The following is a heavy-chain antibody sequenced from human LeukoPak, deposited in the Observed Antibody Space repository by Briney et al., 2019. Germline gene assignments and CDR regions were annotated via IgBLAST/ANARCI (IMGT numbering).Heavy chain of an antibody. CDR2: IYYSGST. Sequence: PSETLSLTCTVSGGSISSYYWSWIRQPPGKGLEWIGYIYYSGSTNYNPSLKSRVTISVDTSKNQFSLKLSSVTAADTAVYYCARASFYGSGTYYQRVDYWGQGTLVTVSS. J-gene: IGHJ4*02. V-gene: IGHV4-59*12. D-gene: IGHD3-10*01. CDR3: ARASFYGSGTYYQRVDY. CDR1: GGSISSYY.